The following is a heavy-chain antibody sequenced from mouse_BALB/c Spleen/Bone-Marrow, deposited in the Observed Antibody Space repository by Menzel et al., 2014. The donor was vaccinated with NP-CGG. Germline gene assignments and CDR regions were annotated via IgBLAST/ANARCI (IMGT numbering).Heavy chain of an antibody. V-gene: IGHV5-17*02. CDR2: ISSGSSTI. Sequence: EVKVEEPGGGLVQPGGSRKLSCAASGFTFSSFGMHWVRQAPEKGLEWVAYISSGSSTIYYADTVMGRFTISRHNPKNTLFLQMTSLRSEDTAMYYCARSGGSSGYFDYWGQGTTLTVSS. D-gene: IGHD1-1*02. CDR3: ARSGGSSGYFDY. CDR1: GFTFSSFG. J-gene: IGHJ2*01.